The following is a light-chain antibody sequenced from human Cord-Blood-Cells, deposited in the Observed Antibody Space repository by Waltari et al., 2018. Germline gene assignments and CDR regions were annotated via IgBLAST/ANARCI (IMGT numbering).Light chain of an antibody. Sequence: DIQMTQSPSSLSASVGDRVTITCQARQDIHNYLNWYQQKPGKDPKRLIYDASNLETLVPARFSGSGAGTDCTFTISSVHPEVIATDCCQQDDNLWTFGQGTNVEIK. J-gene: IGKJ1*01. CDR2: DAS. CDR1: QDIHNY. CDR3: QQDDNLWT. V-gene: IGKV1-33*01.